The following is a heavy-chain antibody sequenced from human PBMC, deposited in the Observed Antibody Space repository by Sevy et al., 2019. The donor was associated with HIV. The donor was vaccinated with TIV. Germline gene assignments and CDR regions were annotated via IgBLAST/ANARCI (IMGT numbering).Heavy chain of an antibody. CDR2: ISSSSSYI. J-gene: IGHJ3*02. D-gene: IGHD2-8*02. CDR1: GFTFSSYG. CDR3: ASTAGDDAFDI. Sequence: GESLKISCAASGFTFSSYGMNWVRQAPGKGLEWVSSISSSSSYIYYADSVKGRFTISRDNAKNLLYLQMNSLGAEDTAVYYCASTAGDDAFDIWGQGTMVTVSS. V-gene: IGHV3-21*01.